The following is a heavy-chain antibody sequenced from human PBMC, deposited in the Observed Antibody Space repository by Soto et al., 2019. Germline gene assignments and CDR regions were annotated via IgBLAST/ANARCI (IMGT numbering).Heavy chain of an antibody. Sequence: ASVKVSCKASGYTFTSYAMHWVRQAPGQRLEWMGWINAGNGNTKYSQTFQGRVTITRDTSASTAYMELSSLRSEDTAVYYCAVNGEYSSSWYYFDYWGQGTLVTVSS. CDR2: INAGNGNT. J-gene: IGHJ4*02. V-gene: IGHV1-3*01. CDR1: GYTFTSYA. CDR3: AVNGEYSSSWYYFDY. D-gene: IGHD6-13*01.